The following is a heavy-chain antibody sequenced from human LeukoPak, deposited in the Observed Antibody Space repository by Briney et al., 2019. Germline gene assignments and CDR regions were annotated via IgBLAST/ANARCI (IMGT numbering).Heavy chain of an antibody. J-gene: IGHJ3*02. CDR2: INHSGST. D-gene: IGHD2-2*01. CDR1: GGSLSGYY. Sequence: PSETLSLTCAVYGGSLSGYYWSWIGQPPGKGLEWIGEINHSGSTNYNPSLKSRVTISVDTSKNQFSLKLSSVTAADTAVYYCARDGICSSTSCYAFDIWGQATMVTVSS. V-gene: IGHV4-34*01. CDR3: ARDGICSSTSCYAFDI.